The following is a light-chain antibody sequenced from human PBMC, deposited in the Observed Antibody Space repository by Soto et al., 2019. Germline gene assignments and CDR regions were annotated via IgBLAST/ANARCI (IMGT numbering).Light chain of an antibody. V-gene: IGKV1-5*01. CDR3: QQYVTSSAT. J-gene: IGKJ1*01. CDR2: DAS. CDR1: QSVSTR. Sequence: DIQMTQSPSSLSASVGDRVTISCRASQSVSTRLAWYRQKPGKAPSLLIFDASTLEAGVPSRFSGSGSGTEFALTISSLQPEDFETFYCQQYVTSSATFGQGTKVEFK.